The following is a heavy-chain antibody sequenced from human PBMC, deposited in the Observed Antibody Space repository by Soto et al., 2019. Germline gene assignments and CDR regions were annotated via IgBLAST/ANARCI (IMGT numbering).Heavy chain of an antibody. J-gene: IGHJ6*03. Sequence: PGESLKISCKGSGFTFTTYWIGWVRQMPGKGLEWMGIIYPGDSDTRYSPSFEGQVTISADKSISTAYLQWSSLKASDTAMYYCARHEQFSYYMDVWGKGTTVTVSS. CDR1: GFTFTTYW. CDR2: IYPGDSDT. V-gene: IGHV5-51*01. D-gene: IGHD4-4*01. CDR3: ARHEQFSYYMDV.